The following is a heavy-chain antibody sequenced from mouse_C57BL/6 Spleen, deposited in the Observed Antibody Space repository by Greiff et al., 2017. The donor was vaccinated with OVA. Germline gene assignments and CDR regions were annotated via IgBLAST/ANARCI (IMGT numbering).Heavy chain of an antibody. CDR1: GYTFTSYW. J-gene: IGHJ4*01. V-gene: IGHV1-50*01. CDR3: ARAPYGNYVYAMDY. CDR2: IDPSDSYT. D-gene: IGHD2-1*01. Sequence: QVQLQQPGAELVKPGASVKLSCKASGYTFTSYWMQWVKQRPGQGLEWIGEIDPSDSYTNYNQKFKGKATFTVDTSSSTAYMQLSSLTSEDSAVYYCARAPYGNYVYAMDYWGQGTSVTVSS.